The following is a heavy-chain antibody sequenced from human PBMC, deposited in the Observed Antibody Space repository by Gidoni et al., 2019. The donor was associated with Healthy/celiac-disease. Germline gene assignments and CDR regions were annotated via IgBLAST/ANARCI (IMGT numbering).Heavy chain of an antibody. D-gene: IGHD6-13*01. CDR3: ARVGSSWYYYFDY. CDR2: IYYSGGT. J-gene: IGHJ4*02. CDR1: GGSISSYY. Sequence: QVQLQESGPGLVKPPETLSLPCTASGGSISSYYWSWIRQPPGKGLEWIEYIYYSGGTNYNTSLKSRVTISVDTSKNQFSLKLSSVTAADTAVYYCARVGSSWYYYFDYWGQGTLVTVSS. V-gene: IGHV4-59*01.